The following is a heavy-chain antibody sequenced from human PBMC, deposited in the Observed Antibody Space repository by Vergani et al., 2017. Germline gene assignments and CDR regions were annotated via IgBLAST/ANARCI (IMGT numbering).Heavy chain of an antibody. D-gene: IGHD1-26*01. Sequence: EVQLVESGGGLVKPGGSLRPSCAASGFTFSSYSMNWVRQAPGKGLEWVSSISSSSSYIYYADSVKGRFTISRDNAKNSLYLQMNSLRAEDTAVYYCARVIPVGATDAFDIWGQGTMVTVSS. CDR3: ARVIPVGATDAFDI. J-gene: IGHJ3*02. CDR2: ISSSSSYI. CDR1: GFTFSSYS. V-gene: IGHV3-21*01.